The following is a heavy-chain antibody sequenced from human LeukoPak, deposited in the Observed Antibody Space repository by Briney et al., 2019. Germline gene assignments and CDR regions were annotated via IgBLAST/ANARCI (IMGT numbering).Heavy chain of an antibody. D-gene: IGHD3-3*01. CDR1: GFTFSDYY. J-gene: IGHJ4*02. Sequence: GGSLRLSCAASGFTFSDYYMSWIRQAPGKGLEWVSYISSSGSTIYYADSVKGRFTISRDNAKNSLYLQMNSLRAEDTAVYYCAKDYPYDFWSGRSYYFDYWGQGTLVTVSS. CDR2: ISSSGSTI. V-gene: IGHV3-11*04. CDR3: AKDYPYDFWSGRSYYFDY.